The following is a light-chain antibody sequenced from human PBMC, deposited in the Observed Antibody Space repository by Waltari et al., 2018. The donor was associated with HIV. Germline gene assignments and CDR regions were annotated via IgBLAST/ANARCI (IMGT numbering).Light chain of an antibody. CDR3: QSFDSSLGGYV. CDR2: DKT. J-gene: IGLJ1*01. Sequence: QSVLTQPPSVSGAPGQRVPISCTGSSSNIGPGVVVHWYQQLPGTAPKLLLFDKTKRPSGAPDLFSGSRSGSAASLAITGRQAEDEADYYCQSFDSSLGGYVFGTGTKVTVL. V-gene: IGLV1-40*01. CDR1: SSNIGPGVV.